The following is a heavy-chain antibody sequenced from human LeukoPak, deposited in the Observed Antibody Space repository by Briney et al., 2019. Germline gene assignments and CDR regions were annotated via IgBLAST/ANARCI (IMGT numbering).Heavy chain of an antibody. V-gene: IGHV3-74*01. J-gene: IGHJ3*02. CDR3: ARGHSGIAAAGYDAFDI. Sequence: GGSLRLSCAASGFTFSSYWMHWVRQAPGKGLVWVSRIDSDGSSTSYAGSVKGRFTISRDNAKNTLYLQMNSLRAEDTAVYYCARGHSGIAAAGYDAFDIWGQGTMVTVSS. D-gene: IGHD6-13*01. CDR1: GFTFSSYW. CDR2: IDSDGSST.